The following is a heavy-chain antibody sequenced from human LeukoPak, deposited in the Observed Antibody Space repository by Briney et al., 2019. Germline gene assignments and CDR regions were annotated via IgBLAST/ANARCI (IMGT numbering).Heavy chain of an antibody. CDR3: ASLPYYYDSSGYYQDY. V-gene: IGHV3-74*01. CDR2: INSDGSST. CDR1: GFTFSSYW. J-gene: IGHJ4*02. D-gene: IGHD3-22*01. Sequence: PGGSLRLSCAASGFTFSSYWMHWVRQAPGKGLVWVSRINSDGSSTSYADSVKGRFTISRDNARNTLYLQMNSLRAEDTAVYYCASLPYYYDSSGYYQDYWGQGTLVTVSS.